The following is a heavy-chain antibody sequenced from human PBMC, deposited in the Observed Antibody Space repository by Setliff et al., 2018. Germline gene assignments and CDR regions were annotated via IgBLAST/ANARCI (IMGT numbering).Heavy chain of an antibody. CDR3: ARGKMDVVAAGGKYCAMDV. CDR1: GGTFSSYA. J-gene: IGHJ6*02. CDR2: IIPIFGTA. V-gene: IGHV1-69*13. D-gene: IGHD6-13*01. Sequence: GASVKVSCKASGGTFSSYAISWVRQAPGQGLEWMGRIIPIFGTANYAQKFQGRVTITADEPTSTAYMELSSLRSEDTAVYYCARGKMDVVAAGGKYCAMDVWGQGTAVTVSS.